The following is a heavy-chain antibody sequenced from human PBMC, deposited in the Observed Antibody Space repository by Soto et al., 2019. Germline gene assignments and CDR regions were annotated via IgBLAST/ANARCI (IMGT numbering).Heavy chain of an antibody. J-gene: IGHJ3*02. V-gene: IGHV1-18*01. CDR1: GYTFTSYG. CDR2: ISAYNGNT. CDR3: GYCRGCSCYHLDAFDI. Sequence: ASVKVSCKASGYTFTSYGISWVRQAPGQGLEWMGWISAYNGNTNYAQKLQGRVTMTTDTSTSTAYVELRSLRSDDTAVYYCGYCRGCSCYHLDAFDIWGQGTMVTVSS. D-gene: IGHD2-15*01.